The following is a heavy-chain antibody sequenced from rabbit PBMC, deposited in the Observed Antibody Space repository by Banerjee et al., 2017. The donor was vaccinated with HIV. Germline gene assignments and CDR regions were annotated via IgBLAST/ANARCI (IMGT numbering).Heavy chain of an antibody. CDR1: GIDFSSYYY. CDR3: ARGDPNYGYFTEKL. V-gene: IGHV1S40*01. J-gene: IGHJ6*01. Sequence: QSLEESGGGLVKPGGTLTLTCKASGIDFSSYYYMCWVRQAPGKGLEWIGCIYNGDGSTYYASWVNGRFTISKTSSTTVTLQMTSLTAADTATYFCARGDPNYGYFTEKLWGPGTLVTVS. D-gene: IGHD6-1*01. CDR2: IYNGDGST.